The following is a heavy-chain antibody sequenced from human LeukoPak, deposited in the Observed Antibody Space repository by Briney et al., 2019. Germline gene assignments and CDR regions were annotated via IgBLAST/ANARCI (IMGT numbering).Heavy chain of an antibody. CDR3: AREHYFYYMDG. V-gene: IGHV3-7*01. J-gene: IGHJ6*03. Sequence: QPGGSLRLSCAASGFTFSNAWMSWVRQAPGKGLEWVANVNQGGTEKYYVDSVKGRFTISRDNAENSLYLQMNSLRAEDTAVYYCAREHYFYYMDGWGKGTTVTVSS. CDR1: GFTFSNAW. CDR2: VNQGGTEK.